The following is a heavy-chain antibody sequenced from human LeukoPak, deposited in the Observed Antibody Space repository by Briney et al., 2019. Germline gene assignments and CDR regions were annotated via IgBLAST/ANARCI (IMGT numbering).Heavy chain of an antibody. CDR3: ARPSTTAYYYDSSGQDAFDI. D-gene: IGHD3-22*01. CDR1: GGSISSSSYY. V-gene: IGHV4-39*01. CDR2: IYYSGST. Sequence: SESLSLTCTVSGGSISSSSYYWGWIRQPPGKGLEWIGSIYYSGSTYYNPSLKSRVTISEDTSKNQFSLKLSSVTAADTAVYYCARPSTTAYYYDSSGQDAFDIWGQGTVDPVSS. J-gene: IGHJ3*02.